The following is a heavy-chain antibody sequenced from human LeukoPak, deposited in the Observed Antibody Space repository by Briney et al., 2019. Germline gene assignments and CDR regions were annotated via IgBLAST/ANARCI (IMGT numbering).Heavy chain of an antibody. V-gene: IGHV3-11*01. D-gene: IGHD6-6*01. CDR3: ARGRPALGFMLYYYYYMDV. CDR1: GFTFSDYY. CDR2: ISSSGTPI. J-gene: IGHJ6*03. Sequence: GGSLRLSCAASGFTFSDYYMSWIRQAPGKGLEWVSHISSSGTPIYYADSVKGRFSLSRDNAKNSLYLQMNSLRAEDTAVYYCARGRPALGFMLYYYYYMDVWGKGTTVTVSS.